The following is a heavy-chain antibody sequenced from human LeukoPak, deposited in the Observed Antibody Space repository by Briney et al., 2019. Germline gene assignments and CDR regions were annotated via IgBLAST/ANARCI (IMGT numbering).Heavy chain of an antibody. V-gene: IGHV4-31*03. CDR3: ARGGVRRQLGLVAYYYGMDV. D-gene: IGHD6-6*01. J-gene: IGHJ6*02. Sequence: NTSQTLSLTCTVSGGSISSGGYYWSWIRQHPGKGLEWIWYIYYIGSTYYNPSLKSRVTISVDTSKNQFSLKLSSVTAADTAVYYCARGGVRRQLGLVAYYYGMDVWGQGTTVTVSS. CDR1: GGSISSGGYY. CDR2: IYYIGST.